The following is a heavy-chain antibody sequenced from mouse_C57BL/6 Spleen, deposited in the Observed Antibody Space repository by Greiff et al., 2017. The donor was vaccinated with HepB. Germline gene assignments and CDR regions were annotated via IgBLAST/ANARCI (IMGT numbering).Heavy chain of an antibody. Sequence: KLVESGGDLVKPGGSLKLSCAASGFTFSSYGMSWVRQTPDKRLEWVATISSGGRYTYYPDSVKGRFTISRDNAKNTLYLQMSSLKSEDTAMYYCARQSYYGSSYNYYAMDYWGQGTSVTVSS. J-gene: IGHJ4*01. D-gene: IGHD1-1*01. V-gene: IGHV5-6*02. CDR2: ISSGGRYT. CDR3: ARQSYYGSSYNYYAMDY. CDR1: GFTFSSYG.